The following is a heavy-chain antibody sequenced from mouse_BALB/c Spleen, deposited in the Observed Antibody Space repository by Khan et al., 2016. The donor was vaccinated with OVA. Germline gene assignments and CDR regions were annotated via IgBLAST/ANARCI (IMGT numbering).Heavy chain of an antibody. Sequence: EVELVESGPGLVKPSQSLSLTCTVTGYSITSDYAWNWIRQFPGNKMEWMGYISYSGNTKYNPSLKSRISITRDTSKNQFFLQLNSVTIEDTATYFCARIYGVDFDYWGQGTTLTVSS. J-gene: IGHJ2*01. CDR3: ARIYGVDFDY. D-gene: IGHD1-1*01. CDR2: ISYSGNT. V-gene: IGHV3-2*02. CDR1: GYSITSDYA.